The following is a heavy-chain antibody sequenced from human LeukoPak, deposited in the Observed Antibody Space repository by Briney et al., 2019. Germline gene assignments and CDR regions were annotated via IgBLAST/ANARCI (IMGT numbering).Heavy chain of an antibody. D-gene: IGHD3-22*01. Sequence: PGGSLRLSCAASGFTFSNYVMHWVRQAPGKGLEWVSTISGSGGSTYYADSVEGRFTISRDNSKNTLYLQMNSLRVVDTAVYYCAKATQKRYYDSSGSEAFDIWGQGTMVTVSS. V-gene: IGHV3-23*01. J-gene: IGHJ3*02. CDR3: AKATQKRYYDSSGSEAFDI. CDR2: ISGSGGST. CDR1: GFTFSNYV.